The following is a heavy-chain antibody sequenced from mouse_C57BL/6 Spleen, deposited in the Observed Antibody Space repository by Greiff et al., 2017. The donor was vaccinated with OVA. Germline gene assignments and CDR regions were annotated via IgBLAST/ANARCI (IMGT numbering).Heavy chain of an antibody. J-gene: IGHJ3*01. Sequence: VQLQQPGAELVTPGASVKLSCKASGYTFTSYWMHWVKQRPGQGLEWIGEIDPSDSYTNYNQKFKGKSTLTVDKSSSTAYMQLSSLTSEDSAVYYCAVHWDEGFAYWGQGTLVTVSA. CDR3: AVHWDEGFAY. D-gene: IGHD4-1*01. CDR2: IDPSDSYT. CDR1: GYTFTSYW. V-gene: IGHV1-69*01.